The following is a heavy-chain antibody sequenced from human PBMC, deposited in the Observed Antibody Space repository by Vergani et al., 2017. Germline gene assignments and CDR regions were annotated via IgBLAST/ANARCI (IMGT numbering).Heavy chain of an antibody. D-gene: IGHD2-15*01. CDR3: AREGVSYCSGGSCYSFWDY. V-gene: IGHV1-69*01. J-gene: IGHJ4*02. CDR2: IIPIFGTA. Sequence: QVQLVQSGAEVKKPGSSVKVSCKASGGTFSSYAISWVRQAPGQGLEWMGGIIPIFGTANYAQKFQGRVTITADESTSTAYMELSSLRSEDTAVYYCAREGVSYCSGGSCYSFWDYWGQGTLVTVSS. CDR1: GGTFSSYA.